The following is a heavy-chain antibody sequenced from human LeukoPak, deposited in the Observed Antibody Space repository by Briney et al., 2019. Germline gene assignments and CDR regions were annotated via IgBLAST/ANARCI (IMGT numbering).Heavy chain of an antibody. CDR2: INPNSGGT. V-gene: IGHV1-2*02. J-gene: IGHJ3*02. Sequence: LEWMGWINPNSGGTNYAQKFQGRVTMTRDTSISTAYMELSRLRSDDTAVYYRARDLYAFDIWGQGTMVTVSS. CDR3: ARDLYAFDI.